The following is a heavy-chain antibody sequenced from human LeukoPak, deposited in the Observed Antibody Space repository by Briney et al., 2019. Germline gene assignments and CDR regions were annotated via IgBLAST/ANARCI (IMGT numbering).Heavy chain of an antibody. CDR1: GFTFSTYS. CDR3: ARGSTTMTTWDY. V-gene: IGHV3-48*02. D-gene: IGHD4-17*01. J-gene: IGHJ4*02. CDR2: ISSSISTL. Sequence: RGSLRLSCAASGFTFSTYSMDWVRQAPGKGLEWVSYISSSISTLFYAESVKGRFTISRDNAKNSLYLQMNSLRDEDTGIYYCARGSTTMTTWDYWGQGTLVTVSS.